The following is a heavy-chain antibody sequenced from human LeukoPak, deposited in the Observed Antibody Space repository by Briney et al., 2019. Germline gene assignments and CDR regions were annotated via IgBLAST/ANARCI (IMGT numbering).Heavy chain of an antibody. CDR1: GGSISSYY. V-gene: IGHV4-59*01. CDR2: IYYSGST. CDR3: ARDQIPAAGRGAFDI. Sequence: SSETLSLTCTVSGGSISSYYWSWIRQPPGKGLEWIGYIYYSGSTNYNPSLKSRVTISVDTSKKQFSLKLSSVTAAETAVYYCARDQIPAAGRGAFDIWGQGTMVTVSS. D-gene: IGHD6-13*01. J-gene: IGHJ3*02.